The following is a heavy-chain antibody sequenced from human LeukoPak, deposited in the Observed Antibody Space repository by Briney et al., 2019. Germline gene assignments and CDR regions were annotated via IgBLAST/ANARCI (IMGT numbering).Heavy chain of an antibody. Sequence: GSLRLSCAASGFTFSSYSMNWVRQPPGKGLEWIGEIYHSGSTNYNPSLKSRVTISVDKSKNQFSLKLSSVTAADTAVYYCARGNIAVAGLFDYWGQGTLVTVSS. D-gene: IGHD6-19*01. CDR2: IYHSGST. V-gene: IGHV4-4*02. CDR3: ARGNIAVAGLFDY. CDR1: GFTFSSYSM. J-gene: IGHJ4*02.